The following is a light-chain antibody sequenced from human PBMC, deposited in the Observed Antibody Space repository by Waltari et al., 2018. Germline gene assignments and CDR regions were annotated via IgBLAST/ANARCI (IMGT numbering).Light chain of an antibody. CDR3: QQSSTNPYT. CDR1: QTIGTY. Sequence: DIQMTQSPSSLSASVGDRVTITCRASQTIGTYLNWYHQKPGKAPNLLISPASRLHSGVPSRFSGSGSGTDFTLTINRLQAEDFATYYCQQSSTNPYTFGRGTRLEIK. CDR2: PAS. J-gene: IGKJ2*01. V-gene: IGKV1-39*01.